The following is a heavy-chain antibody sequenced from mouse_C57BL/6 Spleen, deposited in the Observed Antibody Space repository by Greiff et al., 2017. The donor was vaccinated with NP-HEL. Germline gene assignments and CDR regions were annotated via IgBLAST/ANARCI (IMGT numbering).Heavy chain of an antibody. CDR1: GYSFTGYY. J-gene: IGHJ3*01. CDR3: ATQTGTFAY. D-gene: IGHD4-1*01. Sequence: EVKLQESGPELVKPGASVKISCKASGYSFTGYYMNWVKQSPEKSLEWIGEINPSTGGTTYNQKFKAKATLTVDKSSSTAYMQLKSLTSEDSAVYYCATQTGTFAYWGQGTLVTVSA. V-gene: IGHV1-42*01. CDR2: INPSTGGT.